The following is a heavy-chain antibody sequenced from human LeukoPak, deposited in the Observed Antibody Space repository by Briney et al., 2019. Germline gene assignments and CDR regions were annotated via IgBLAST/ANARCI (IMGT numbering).Heavy chain of an antibody. CDR3: ARSYCSSTSCPPGY. CDR2: ISAYNGNT. CDR1: GYTFTSYG. J-gene: IGHJ4*02. V-gene: IGHV1-18*01. Sequence: ASVKVSCKASGYTFTSYGISWVRLAPGQGLEWMGWISAYNGNTNYAQKLQGRVTMTTDTSTSTAYMELRSLRSDDTAVYYCARSYCSSTSCPPGYWGQGTLVTVSS. D-gene: IGHD2-2*01.